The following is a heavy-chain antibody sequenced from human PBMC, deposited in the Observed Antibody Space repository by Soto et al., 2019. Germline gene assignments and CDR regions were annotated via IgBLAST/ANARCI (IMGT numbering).Heavy chain of an antibody. CDR3: ARGNYGDYSNAFDI. Sequence: GGSLRLCCAASGVTFCSYGMHWVRQAPGKGLEWVAVIWYDGSNKYYADSVKGRFTISRDNSKNTLYLQMNSLRAEDTAVYYCARGNYGDYSNAFDIWGQGTMVTVSS. CDR1: GVTFCSYG. J-gene: IGHJ3*02. V-gene: IGHV3-33*01. CDR2: IWYDGSNK. D-gene: IGHD4-17*01.